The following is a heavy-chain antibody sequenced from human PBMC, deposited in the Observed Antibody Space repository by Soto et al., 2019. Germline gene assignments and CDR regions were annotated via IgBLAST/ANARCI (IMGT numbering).Heavy chain of an antibody. Sequence: QVQLVQSGAEVKKPGSSVKVSCKASGGTFSSYTISWVRQAPGQGLEWMGRIIPILGIANYAQKFQGRVTITADKSTSTAYMELSSLRSEDTAVYYCATRIAVAGPYWYFDLWGRGTLVTVSS. V-gene: IGHV1-69*02. CDR1: GGTFSSYT. CDR3: ATRIAVAGPYWYFDL. J-gene: IGHJ2*01. CDR2: IIPILGIA. D-gene: IGHD6-19*01.